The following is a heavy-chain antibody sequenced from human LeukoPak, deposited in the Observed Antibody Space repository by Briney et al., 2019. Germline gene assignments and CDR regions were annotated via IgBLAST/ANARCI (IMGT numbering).Heavy chain of an antibody. CDR2: IIPIFGTA. J-gene: IGHJ4*02. CDR1: GGTFSSYA. V-gene: IGHV1-69*05. D-gene: IGHD5-24*01. Sequence: SVKVSCKASGGTFSSYAISWVRQAPGQGLEWMGGIIPIFGTANYAQKFHGRVTITTDESTSTAYMELSSLRSEDTAVYYCARGPPATPYYFDYWGQGTLVTVSS. CDR3: ARGPPATPYYFDY.